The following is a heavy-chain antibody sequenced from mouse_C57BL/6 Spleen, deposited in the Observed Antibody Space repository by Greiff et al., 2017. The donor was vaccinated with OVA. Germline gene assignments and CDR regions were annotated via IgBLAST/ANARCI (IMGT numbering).Heavy chain of an antibody. CDR2: IYPGDGDT. V-gene: IGHV1-82*01. J-gene: IGHJ3*01. D-gene: IGHD2-2*01. CDR3: AQPIYYGYGLAY. Sequence: VKLQESGPELVKPGASVKISCKASGYAFSSSWMNWVKQRPGKGLEWIGRIYPGDGDTNYNGKFKGKATLTADKSSSTAYMQLSSLTSEDSAVYFCAQPIYYGYGLAYWGQGTLVTVSA. CDR1: GYAFSSSW.